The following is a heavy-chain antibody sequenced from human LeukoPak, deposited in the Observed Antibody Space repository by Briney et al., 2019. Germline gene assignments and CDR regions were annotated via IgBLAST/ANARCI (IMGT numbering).Heavy chain of an antibody. CDR2: INHSGST. CDR3: ARGYPGGSSWYLRGGYYFDY. J-gene: IGHJ4*02. CDR1: GGSFSGYY. V-gene: IGHV4-34*01. D-gene: IGHD6-13*01. Sequence: SETLSLTCAVYGGSFSGYYWSRIRQPPGKGLEWVGEINHSGSTNYNPSLKSRVTISVDTSKNQFSLKLSSVTAADTAVYYCARGYPGGSSWYLRGGYYFDYWGRGTLVTVSS.